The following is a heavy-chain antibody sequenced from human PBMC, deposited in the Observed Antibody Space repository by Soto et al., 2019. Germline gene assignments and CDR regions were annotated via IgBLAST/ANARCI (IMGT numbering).Heavy chain of an antibody. J-gene: IGHJ4*02. CDR1: GFTFSSYA. D-gene: IGHD6-13*01. V-gene: IGHV3-23*01. Sequence: GGSLRLSCAASGFTFSSYAMSWVRQAPGKGLEWVSAISGSGGSTYYADSVKGRFSISRDNSKNTLYLQMNSLRAEDTAVYYCARQAKTGIAEAGPAKYWSQGTLVTVSS. CDR2: ISGSGGST. CDR3: ARQAKTGIAEAGPAKY.